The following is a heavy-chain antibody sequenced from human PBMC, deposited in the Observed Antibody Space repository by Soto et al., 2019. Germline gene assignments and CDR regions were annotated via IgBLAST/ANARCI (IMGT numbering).Heavy chain of an antibody. D-gene: IGHD1-7*01. V-gene: IGHV4-59*01. Sequence: SETLSLTCTVSGDSISNYYWSWIRQPPGKGLEWIGHVFSSGRTSYNPSLKSRVTISVDTSKNQFSLKLSSVTAADTAVYYCARVMTNYGDSEYFQPWGQGTLVTVSS. CDR3: ARVMTNYGDSEYFQP. J-gene: IGHJ1*01. CDR1: GDSISNYY. CDR2: VFSSGRT.